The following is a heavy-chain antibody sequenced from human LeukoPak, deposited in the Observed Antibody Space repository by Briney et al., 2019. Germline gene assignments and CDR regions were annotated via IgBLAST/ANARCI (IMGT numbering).Heavy chain of an antibody. CDR3: ARDTGCSYDYYYYGMDV. V-gene: IGHV4-30-4*01. J-gene: IGHJ6*02. CDR1: GGSISSGDYY. Sequence: SETLSLTCSVSGGSISSGDYYWSWIRQPPGKGLEWIGYIYYSGSTYYNPSLKSRVTISVDTSKNQFSLKLSSVTAADTAVYYCARDTGCSYDYYYYGMDVWGQGTTVTVSS. D-gene: IGHD5-18*01. CDR2: IYYSGST.